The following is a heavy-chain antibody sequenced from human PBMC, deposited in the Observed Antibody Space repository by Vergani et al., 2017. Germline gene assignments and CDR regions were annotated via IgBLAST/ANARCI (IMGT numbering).Heavy chain of an antibody. J-gene: IGHJ6*02. CDR3: ARAQAAAGDPYYYYYCMDV. CDR2: IIPIFGTA. Sequence: QVQLVQSGAEVKKPGSSVKVSCKASGGTFSSYAISWVRQAPGQGLEWMGRIIPIFGTANYAQKFQGRVTITADESTSTAYMELSSLRSEDTAVYYCARAQAAAGDPYYYYYCMDVWGQGTTVTVSS. D-gene: IGHD6-13*01. CDR1: GGTFSSYA. V-gene: IGHV1-69*13.